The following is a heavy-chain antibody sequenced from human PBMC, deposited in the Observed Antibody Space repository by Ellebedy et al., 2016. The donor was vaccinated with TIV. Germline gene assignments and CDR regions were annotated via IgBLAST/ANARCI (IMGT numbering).Heavy chain of an antibody. V-gene: IGHV4-59*01. CDR2: IYVSGIT. CDR1: DGSISNFH. Sequence: MPSETLSLTCTVSDGSISNFHWSWIRQPPGKGLEGIGYIYVSGITNYNPSLKSRVTMSVDTSTNQFSLKLSSVTTADTAVYYCARWVGHFDFWGQGAQVTVSS. J-gene: IGHJ4*02. D-gene: IGHD1-26*01. CDR3: ARWVGHFDF.